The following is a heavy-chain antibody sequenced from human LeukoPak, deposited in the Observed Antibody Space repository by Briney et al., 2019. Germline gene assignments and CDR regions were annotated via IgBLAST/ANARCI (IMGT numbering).Heavy chain of an antibody. CDR3: ARDTTYCSSTSCSDPFDY. J-gene: IGHJ4*02. D-gene: IGHD2-2*01. CDR2: IYSGGST. CDR1: GFTVSSNY. Sequence: GGSLRLSCAASGFTVSSNYMSWVRQAPGKGLEWVSVIYSGGSTYYADSVKGRFTIFRDNPKNTLYLQMNSLRAEDTAVYYCARDTTYCSSTSCSDPFDYWGQGTLVTVSS. V-gene: IGHV3-66*01.